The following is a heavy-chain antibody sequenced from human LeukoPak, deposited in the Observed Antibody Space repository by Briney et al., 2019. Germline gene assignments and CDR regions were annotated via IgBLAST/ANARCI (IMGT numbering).Heavy chain of an antibody. CDR2: IIPIFGTA. D-gene: IGHD2-2*01. Sequence: SVKVSCKASGYTFTSYGISWVRQAPGQGLEWMGGIIPIFGTANYAQKFQGRVTITTDESTSTAYMELSSLRSEDTAVYYCARAPRLGYCSSTSCRNYYYYYMDVWGKGTTVTVSS. V-gene: IGHV1-69*05. CDR1: GYTFTSYG. J-gene: IGHJ6*03. CDR3: ARAPRLGYCSSTSCRNYYYYYMDV.